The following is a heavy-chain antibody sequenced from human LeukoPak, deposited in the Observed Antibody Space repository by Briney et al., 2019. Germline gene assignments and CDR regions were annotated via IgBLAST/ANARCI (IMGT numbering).Heavy chain of an antibody. CDR1: GFIFSSYA. V-gene: IGHV3-23*01. D-gene: IGHD6-25*01. J-gene: IGHJ4*02. Sequence: GGSLRLSCAASGFIFSSYAMSWVRQAPGKGLEWVSAISGSGGSTYYADSVKGRFTISRDNSKNTLYLQMNSLRAEDTAVYYCAKGLAASGAIFDYWGQGALVTVSS. CDR2: ISGSGGST. CDR3: AKGLAASGAIFDY.